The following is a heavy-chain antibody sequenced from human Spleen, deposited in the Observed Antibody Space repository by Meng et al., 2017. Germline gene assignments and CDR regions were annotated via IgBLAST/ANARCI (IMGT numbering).Heavy chain of an antibody. CDR3: ARQSVFISSRYYFDY. J-gene: IGHJ4*02. CDR1: GYSFSNYW. D-gene: IGHD6-13*01. V-gene: IGHV5-51*01. CDR2: IYPGDSDT. Sequence: GESLKISCKGAGYSFSNYWIAWVRQMPGKGLECMGIIYPGDSDTRYSPSFQGQVTISADKSISTAYLQWSSLKASDTAMYYCARQSVFISSRYYFDYWGQGTGVTVSS.